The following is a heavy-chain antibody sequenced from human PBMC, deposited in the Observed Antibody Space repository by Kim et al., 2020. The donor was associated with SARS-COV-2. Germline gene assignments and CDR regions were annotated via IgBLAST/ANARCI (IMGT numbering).Heavy chain of an antibody. CDR1: GYTFTGYY. J-gene: IGHJ4*02. Sequence: ASVKVSCKASGYTFTGYYIHWVRQAPGQGLEWMGWINPDSGGTNYAQKFQGRVTMTWDTSIGTAYMELSRLRSDDTAVYYCMSNYYDSSGYYYVDYWGQGTLVTVSS. V-gene: IGHV1-2*02. CDR3: MSNYYDSSGYYYVDY. D-gene: IGHD3-22*01. CDR2: INPDSGGT.